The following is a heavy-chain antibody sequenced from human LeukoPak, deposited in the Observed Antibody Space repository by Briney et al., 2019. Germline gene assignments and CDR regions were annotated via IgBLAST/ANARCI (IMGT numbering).Heavy chain of an antibody. J-gene: IGHJ3*02. V-gene: IGHV3-15*01. Sequence: PGGSLRLSCAASGFTFSNAWMSWVRQAPGKGREWVGRIKSKTDGCTTDYAAPVKGRFTISRDDSKNTLYLQMNSLKIEDTAVYYCTTAPAIVVVPAAIQGVGAFDIWGQGTMVTVSS. CDR3: TTAPAIVVVPAAIQGVGAFDI. CDR1: GFTFSNAW. D-gene: IGHD2-2*02. CDR2: IKSKTDGCTT.